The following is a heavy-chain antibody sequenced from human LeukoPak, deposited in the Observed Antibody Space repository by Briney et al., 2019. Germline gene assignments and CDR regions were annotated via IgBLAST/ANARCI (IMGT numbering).Heavy chain of an antibody. CDR3: ARYCSSTSCYSGNYYFDY. J-gene: IGHJ4*02. D-gene: IGHD2-2*02. V-gene: IGHV4-39*01. Sequence: SETLSLTCTVSGGSISSSSYYWGWVRQPPGKGLEWIGSMYYSGSTYYNPSLKSRVTISVDTSKKQFSLKLRSVTAADTAVYYCARYCSSTSCYSGNYYFDYWGQGTLVTVSS. CDR1: GGSISSSSYY. CDR2: MYYSGST.